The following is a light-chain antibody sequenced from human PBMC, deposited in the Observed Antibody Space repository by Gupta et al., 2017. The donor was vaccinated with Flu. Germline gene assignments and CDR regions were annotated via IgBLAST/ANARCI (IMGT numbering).Light chain of an antibody. CDR1: QSVSSSY. J-gene: IGKJ1*01. Sequence: EIVLTQSPDTLSLSPGERATLSCRASQSVSSSYLAWYQQKRGQAPRLLIYAATNRATGIPDRISGSGSGTDFTLTISSLEPEDFAVYYCHLYGTSPWTFGQGTKVEIK. V-gene: IGKV3-20*01. CDR3: HLYGTSPWT. CDR2: AAT.